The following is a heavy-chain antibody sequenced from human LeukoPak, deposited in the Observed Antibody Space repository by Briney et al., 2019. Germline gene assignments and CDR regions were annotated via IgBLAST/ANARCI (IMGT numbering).Heavy chain of an antibody. V-gene: IGHV3-66*01. J-gene: IGHJ4*02. CDR3: ATGERMVRGDGVDY. D-gene: IGHD3-10*01. CDR2: IYSGGST. Sequence: GGSLRLSCAASGFTVRNNYMSWVRQAPGKGLEWVSVIYSGGSTYYADSVKGRFTISRDNSKNTLYLQMNSLRAEDTAVYFCATGERMVRGDGVDYWGQGTLVTVSS. CDR1: GFTVRNNY.